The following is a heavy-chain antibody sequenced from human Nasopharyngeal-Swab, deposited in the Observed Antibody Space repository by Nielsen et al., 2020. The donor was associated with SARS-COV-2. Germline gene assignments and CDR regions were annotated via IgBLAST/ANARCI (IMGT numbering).Heavy chain of an antibody. V-gene: IGHV4-31*02. D-gene: IGHD2-15*01. Sequence: WIRQPPGKGLEWIGHIYYSGSTYYNPSLKSRVTISVDTSKNQFSLKLSSVTAADTAVYYCARAGGYCSGGSCRRHYYFDYWGQGTLVTVSS. J-gene: IGHJ4*02. CDR3: ARAGGYCSGGSCRRHYYFDY. CDR2: IYYSGST.